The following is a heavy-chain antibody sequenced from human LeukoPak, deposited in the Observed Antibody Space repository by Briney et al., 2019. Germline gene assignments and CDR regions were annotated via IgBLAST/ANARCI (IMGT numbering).Heavy chain of an antibody. Sequence: SVKVSCKASGGTFSSYAISWVRQAPGQGLEWMGRIIPILGIANYAQKFQGRVTITADKSTSTAYMELSSLRSEDTAVYYCARDPGATFDAFDIWGQGTMVTVSS. CDR1: GGTFSSYA. D-gene: IGHD1-26*01. CDR2: IIPILGIA. CDR3: ARDPGATFDAFDI. J-gene: IGHJ3*02. V-gene: IGHV1-69*04.